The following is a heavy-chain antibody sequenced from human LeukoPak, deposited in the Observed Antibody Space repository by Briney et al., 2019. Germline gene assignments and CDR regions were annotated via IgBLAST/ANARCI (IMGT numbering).Heavy chain of an antibody. CDR3: ARAYCSTTGCYVPSDYFVYMGD. J-gene: IGHJ6*03. V-gene: IGHV1-69*05. CDR1: GGTFSSYA. CDR2: IIPIFGTA. Sequence: GASVKVSCKASGGTFSSYAISWVRQAPGQGLEWMGGIIPIFGTANYAQTFQGRVTITTDESTSTAYMQLSSLRSEDTAVYYCARAYCSTTGCYVPSDYFVYMGDWGKGTTITVSS. D-gene: IGHD2-2*01.